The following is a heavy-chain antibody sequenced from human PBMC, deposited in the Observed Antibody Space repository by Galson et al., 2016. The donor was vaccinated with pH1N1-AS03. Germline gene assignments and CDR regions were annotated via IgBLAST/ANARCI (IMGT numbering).Heavy chain of an antibody. Sequence: SLRLSCAASGFTFSRYGMHWVRQAPGKGLEWVALISHNGDTKFYEDSVKGRFTISRDNSKNTLYLQMDSLRPEDTAVYSCAIERGARDAYDIWGQGTMVTVSS. CDR3: AIERGARDAYDI. J-gene: IGHJ3*02. CDR1: GFTFSRYG. CDR2: ISHNGDTK. D-gene: IGHD4-17*01. V-gene: IGHV3-30*03.